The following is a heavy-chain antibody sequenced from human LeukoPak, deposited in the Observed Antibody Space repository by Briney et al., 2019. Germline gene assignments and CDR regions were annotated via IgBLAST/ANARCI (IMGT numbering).Heavy chain of an antibody. Sequence: SETLSLTCAVSGGSISSSNWWSWVRQPPGKGLEWIGEIYHSGSTNHNPSLKSRVTISVDKSKNQFSLKLSSVTAADTAVYYCARYSSDYYYYMDVWGKGTTVTVSS. CDR3: ARYSSDYYYYMDV. D-gene: IGHD6-25*01. CDR2: IYHSGST. J-gene: IGHJ6*03. CDR1: GGSISSSNW. V-gene: IGHV4-4*02.